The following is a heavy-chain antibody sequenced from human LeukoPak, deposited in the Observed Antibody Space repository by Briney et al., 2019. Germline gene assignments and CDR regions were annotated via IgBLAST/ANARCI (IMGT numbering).Heavy chain of an antibody. CDR3: AKSSNEWELNSFDY. Sequence: GGSLRLSCAASGFTFSDYYMSWIRQAPGKGLEWVSYISSSGSTIYYADSVKGRFTISRDNAKNSLYLQMNSLKAEDTALYYCAKSSNEWELNSFDYWGQGTLVPVSS. J-gene: IGHJ4*02. V-gene: IGHV3-11*01. CDR2: ISSSGSTI. CDR1: GFTFSDYY. D-gene: IGHD1-26*01.